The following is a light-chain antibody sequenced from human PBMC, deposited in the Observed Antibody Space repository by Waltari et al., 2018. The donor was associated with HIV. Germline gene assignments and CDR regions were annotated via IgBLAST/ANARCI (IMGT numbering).Light chain of an antibody. CDR1: RSNIGSNS. J-gene: IGLJ3*02. CDR2: RSD. CDR3: ASWDDNLSGWV. V-gene: IGLV1-47*01. Sequence: QSVLTQPPSASGTPGQSVSISCSGSRSNIGSNSVYCYQHLPGTTPKVVIYRSDQRPSGVPDRFSGSNSGTSASLAISGLRSEDEAHYYCASWDDNLSGWVFGGGTKLTVL.